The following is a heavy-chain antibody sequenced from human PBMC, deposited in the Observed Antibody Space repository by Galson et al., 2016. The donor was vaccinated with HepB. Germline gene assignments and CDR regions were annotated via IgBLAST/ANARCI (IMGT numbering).Heavy chain of an antibody. Sequence: SLRLSCAGSGFPFNTYTLHWVRQAPGKGLEWVAVTSYDGGKKFYADSVQGRFTISRDNSKNTLYLQINSLRNEDTAVYYCARDRWKYQLLDIYSDIDYWGQGTLVTVSS. CDR3: ARDRWKYQLLDIYSDIDY. CDR2: TSYDGGKK. V-gene: IGHV3-30-3*01. J-gene: IGHJ4*02. D-gene: IGHD2-2*03. CDR1: GFPFNTYT.